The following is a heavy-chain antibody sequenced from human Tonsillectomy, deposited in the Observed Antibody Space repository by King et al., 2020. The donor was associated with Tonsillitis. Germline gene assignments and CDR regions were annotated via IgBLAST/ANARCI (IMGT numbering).Heavy chain of an antibody. Sequence: VQLQQWGAGLLKPSETLSLTCAVYGGSVSGYYWSWIRQPPGKGLEWSGEINHSGSTNYNPSLKTRVTISVDTSKNQFSLKLSSVTAADTAVYYCARLRRCSGGSCYPPGFDPWGQGTLVTVSS. CDR2: INHSGST. V-gene: IGHV4-34*01. CDR1: GGSVSGYY. CDR3: ARLRRCSGGSCYPPGFDP. J-gene: IGHJ5*02. D-gene: IGHD2-15*01.